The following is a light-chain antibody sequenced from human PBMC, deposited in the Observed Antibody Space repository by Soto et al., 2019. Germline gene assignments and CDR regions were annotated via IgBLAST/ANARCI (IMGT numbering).Light chain of an antibody. CDR2: GAF. CDR3: PQYQSWPLT. V-gene: IGKV3-15*01. J-gene: IGKJ2*01. Sequence: ETVLTQSPATLSVSPGERATFSCKASQSVTTNLAWYQQKPGQVPRLLIYGAFTRTTGIPARFSGSGSGTEFTVSIISLQYEDWACCDCPQYQSWPLTFGKRTQLAI. CDR1: QSVTTN.